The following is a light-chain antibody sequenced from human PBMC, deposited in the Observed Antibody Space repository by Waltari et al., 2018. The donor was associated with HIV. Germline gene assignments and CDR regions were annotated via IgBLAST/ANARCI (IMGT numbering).Light chain of an antibody. CDR3: QQCYSSPQT. J-gene: IGKJ1*01. Sequence: DIQMTQSPSSLSASVGDRVTITCRASQSICLHWYQQKPGKAPNLLIYAASNLQSGVPSRFSGSGSGTIFTLTISSLQPEDFATYFCQQCYSSPQTFGQGTKVEI. CDR2: AAS. CDR1: QSIC. V-gene: IGKV1-39*01.